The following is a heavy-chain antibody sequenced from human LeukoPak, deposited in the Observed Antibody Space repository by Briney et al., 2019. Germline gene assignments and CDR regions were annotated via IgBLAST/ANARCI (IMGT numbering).Heavy chain of an antibody. V-gene: IGHV4-34*01. Sequence: PSETLSLTCAVYGGSFSGYYWSWIHQPPGKGLEWIGEINHSGSTNYNPSLKSRVTISVDTSKNQFSLKLSSVTAADTAVYYCARGPDPGKVGAAIHYYYGMDVWGQGTTVTVSS. D-gene: IGHD1-26*01. CDR1: GGSFSGYY. J-gene: IGHJ6*02. CDR2: INHSGST. CDR3: ARGPDPGKVGAAIHYYYGMDV.